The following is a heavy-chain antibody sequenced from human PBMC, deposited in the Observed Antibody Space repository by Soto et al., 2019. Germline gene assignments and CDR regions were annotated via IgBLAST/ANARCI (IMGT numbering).Heavy chain of an antibody. V-gene: IGHV1-69*18. Sequence: QVQLVQSGAGVKTPGSSVKVSCKASGGTFSSYSINWVRQAPGQGLEWMGRLIPMFGTTDYAQRFQGRVTFTADESTSTASVEVTNLTSEDTAVYYCARAVVLTFTRFYDMDVWGQGTTVTVSS. D-gene: IGHD3-9*01. J-gene: IGHJ6*02. CDR2: LIPMFGTT. CDR1: GGTFSSYS. CDR3: ARAVVLTFTRFYDMDV.